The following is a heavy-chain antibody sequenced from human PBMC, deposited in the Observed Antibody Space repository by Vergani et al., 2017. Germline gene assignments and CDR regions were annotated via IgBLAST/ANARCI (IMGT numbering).Heavy chain of an antibody. Sequence: EVQLLESGGGLVQPGGSLRVSCAASGITFKSYAMSWVRQAPGKGLEWVSAISASGSSTHYADSLKGRFTISRDNSKNILYLQMNSLRAEDTAVYHCAKLPPQYTYGPNYYYYYMDVWGKGTTVTVSS. J-gene: IGHJ6*03. CDR3: AKLPPQYTYGPNYYYYYMDV. V-gene: IGHV3-23*01. D-gene: IGHD5-18*01. CDR1: GITFKSYA. CDR2: ISASGSST.